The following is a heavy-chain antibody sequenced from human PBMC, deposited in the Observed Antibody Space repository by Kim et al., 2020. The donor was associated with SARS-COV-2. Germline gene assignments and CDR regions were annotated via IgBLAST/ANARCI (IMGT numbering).Heavy chain of an antibody. V-gene: IGHV3-23*01. D-gene: IGHD2-15*01. Sequence: EDSCKGRFPISRDNSKNTRYLQMNSLRAEDTAICHCAKDRGYSYYSADDYWGQGTLVTVAS. J-gene: IGHJ4*02. CDR3: AKDRGYSYYSADDY.